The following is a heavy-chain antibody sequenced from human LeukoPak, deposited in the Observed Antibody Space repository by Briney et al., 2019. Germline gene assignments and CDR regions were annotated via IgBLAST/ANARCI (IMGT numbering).Heavy chain of an antibody. CDR3: ARAVGYYGSGSSNDY. V-gene: IGHV1-46*01. CDR2: INPSGGST. J-gene: IGHJ4*02. D-gene: IGHD3-10*01. Sequence: GASVKVSCKASGYTFTSYYMHWVRQAPGQGLEWMGIINPSGGSTSYAQKFQGRVTMTRDTSTSTVYMELSSLRFEDTAVYYCARAVGYYGSGSSNDYWGQGTLVTVSS. CDR1: GYTFTSYY.